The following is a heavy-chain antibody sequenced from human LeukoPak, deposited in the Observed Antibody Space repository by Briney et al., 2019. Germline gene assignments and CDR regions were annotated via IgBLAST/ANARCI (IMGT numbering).Heavy chain of an antibody. CDR1: GYSFTGYF. J-gene: IGHJ6*02. CDR2: INPNSGDT. CDR3: PIRSYAAMDF. Sequence: ASVKVSCKASGYSFTGYFMQWVRQAPGQGLEWMGWINPNSGDTNYAQKSQGRVTMTSDTSISTAYMELSRLRSDDAAMSYCPIRSYAAMDFCGQETTVTVSS. V-gene: IGHV1-2*02. D-gene: IGHD3-16*01.